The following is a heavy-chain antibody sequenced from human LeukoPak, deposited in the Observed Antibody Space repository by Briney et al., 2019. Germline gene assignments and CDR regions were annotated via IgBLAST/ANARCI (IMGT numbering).Heavy chain of an antibody. Sequence: PGGSLSLSCAVSGLIFSSYSMSWVRQAPGKGLEWVSSISSSSSYIYYADSVKGRFTITRDNAKNSLYLEMNSLRAEDTAVYYCARVTAYYYDSSGYIDRWGQGTLVTVSS. J-gene: IGHJ4*02. V-gene: IGHV3-21*01. CDR3: ARVTAYYYDSSGYIDR. CDR2: ISSSSSYI. CDR1: GLIFSSYS. D-gene: IGHD3-22*01.